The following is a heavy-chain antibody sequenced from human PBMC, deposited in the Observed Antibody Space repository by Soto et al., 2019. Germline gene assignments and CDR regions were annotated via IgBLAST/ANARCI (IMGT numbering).Heavy chain of an antibody. J-gene: IGHJ4*02. CDR1: GYTFTSYG. Sequence: QVQLVQSGAEVKKPGASVKVSCKASGYTFTSYGISWVRQAPGQGLEWMGWISAYNGNTNYAQKLQGRVTMTTDTSTSTAYMELRRLRSEDTAVYYCARDLNPFGGVIDGGYWGQGTLVTVSS. CDR3: ARDLNPFGGVIDGGY. CDR2: ISAYNGNT. V-gene: IGHV1-18*01. D-gene: IGHD3-16*02.